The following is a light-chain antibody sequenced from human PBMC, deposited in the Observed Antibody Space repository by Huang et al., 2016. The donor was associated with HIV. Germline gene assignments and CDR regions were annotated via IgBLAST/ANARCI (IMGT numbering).Light chain of an antibody. Sequence: EIVLTQSPGTLSLSPGQRLTLSCRASQTVSNDYLAWYQQKPGQSPRLLIYAASTRAVGIPDRFSGSGSATDFILTVSRLEPEDSAVYYCQQYALSPWTFGHGTKVEI. J-gene: IGKJ1*01. CDR1: QTVSNDY. CDR2: AAS. CDR3: QQYALSPWT. V-gene: IGKV3-20*01.